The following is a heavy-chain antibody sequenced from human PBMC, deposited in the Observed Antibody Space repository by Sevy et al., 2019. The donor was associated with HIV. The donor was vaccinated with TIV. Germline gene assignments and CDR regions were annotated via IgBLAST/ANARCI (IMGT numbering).Heavy chain of an antibody. D-gene: IGHD1-1*01. V-gene: IGHV3-7*03. CDR1: GFTFRSYW. Sequence: GGSLRLSCAASGFTFRSYWMRWVRQAPGKGLEWVANIKEDGSEKYYVDSVKGRFTISRDNAKNSLYLEMNSLRAEDTAVYYCARRNNKALDMWGQGTMVTVSS. CDR3: ARRNNKALDM. J-gene: IGHJ3*02. CDR2: IKEDGSEK.